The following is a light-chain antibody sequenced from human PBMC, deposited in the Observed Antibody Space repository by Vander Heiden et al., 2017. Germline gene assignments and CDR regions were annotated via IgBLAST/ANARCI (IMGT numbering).Light chain of an antibody. J-gene: IGKJ1*01. CDR2: GAS. Sequence: EIVMTQSPATLSVSPGERATLSCRASQSVSSNLAWYQQKPGQAPRLLIYGASTRATGIPASFSGSGYGTEFTLTISSPQSEDFAVYYCQQDNNWPPWTFGQGTKVEIK. V-gene: IGKV3-15*01. CDR1: QSVSSN. CDR3: QQDNNWPPWT.